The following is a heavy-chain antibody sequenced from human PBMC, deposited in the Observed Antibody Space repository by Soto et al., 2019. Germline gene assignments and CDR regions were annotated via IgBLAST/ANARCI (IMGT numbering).Heavy chain of an antibody. J-gene: IGHJ4*02. V-gene: IGHV3-7*01. CDR3: ARVDDSAWYTRDY. Sequence: GGSLRLSCGASGFTFSSYWMNWVRQAPGKGLEWVANIKQDGSETSYVDSVKGRFTISRDNAKNSLYLQMNSLRAEDTAVYYCARVDDSAWYTRDYWGQGTLVTVSS. CDR2: IKQDGSET. CDR1: GFTFSSYW. D-gene: IGHD6-19*01.